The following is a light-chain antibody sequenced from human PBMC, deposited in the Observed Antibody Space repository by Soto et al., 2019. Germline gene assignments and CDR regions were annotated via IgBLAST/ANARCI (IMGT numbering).Light chain of an antibody. CDR3: QSYDSSLSGWV. CDR2: GNS. CDR1: SSNIGAGYD. V-gene: IGLV1-40*01. Sequence: QSALTQPPSVSGAPGQRVTISCTGSSSNIGAGYDVHWYQQLPGTAPKLLISGNSNRPSGVPDRFSGSKSGTSASLAITGLQAEDDADYYCQSYDSSLSGWVFGGGTQLTVL. J-gene: IGLJ3*02.